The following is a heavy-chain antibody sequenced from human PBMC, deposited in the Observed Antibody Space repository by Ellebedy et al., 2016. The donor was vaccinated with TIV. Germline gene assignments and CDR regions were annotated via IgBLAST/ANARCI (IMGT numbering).Heavy chain of an antibody. Sequence: PGGSLRLSCAGSGFFFNTYAMTWVRQAPGKGLEWVSTISRNADNTYYADSVKGRFTISRDNSNNMVFLQMNGLRATDTAVYHFAKEDWNDEWLEDWGQGTLVNVSS. D-gene: IGHD1-1*01. CDR1: GFFFNTYA. V-gene: IGHV3-23*01. CDR3: AKEDWNDEWLED. J-gene: IGHJ4*02. CDR2: ISRNADNT.